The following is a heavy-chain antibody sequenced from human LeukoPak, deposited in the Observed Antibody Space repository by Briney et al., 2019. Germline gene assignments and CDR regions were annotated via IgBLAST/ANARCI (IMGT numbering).Heavy chain of an antibody. D-gene: IGHD1-26*01. J-gene: IGHJ3*02. V-gene: IGHV1-58*02. Sequence: SVTVSCKASGFTFTSSAMQWLRQARGQRLEWIGWIVVGSGNTNYAQKFQERVTITRDMSTSTAYMELSSLRSEDTAVYYCAAEGGSYGAFDIWGQGTMVTVSS. CDR3: AAEGGSYGAFDI. CDR1: GFTFTSSA. CDR2: IVVGSGNT.